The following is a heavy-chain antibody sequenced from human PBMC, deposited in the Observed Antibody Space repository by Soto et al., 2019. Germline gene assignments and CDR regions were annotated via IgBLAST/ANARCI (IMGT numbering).Heavy chain of an antibody. CDR3: ARRPYYYYGIDV. V-gene: IGHV4-39*01. CDR2: IYYSGST. J-gene: IGHJ6*02. Sequence: SETLSLTCTVSGGSISSSSYYWGWIRQPPGKGLEWIGSIYYSGSTYYNPSLKSRVTISVDTSKNQFSLKLSSVTAADTAVYYCARRPYYYYGIDVRAQRTTVTGSS. CDR1: GGSISSSSYY.